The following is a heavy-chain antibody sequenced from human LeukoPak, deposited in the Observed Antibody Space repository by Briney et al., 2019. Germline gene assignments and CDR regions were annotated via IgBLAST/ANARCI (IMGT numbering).Heavy chain of an antibody. CDR3: ARGSTVRDMDV. CDR1: GGSISSYY. Sequence: SETLSFTCTVSGGSISSYYWSWIRQPPGKGLEWIGYIYYSGSTNYNASLKSRVTISVDTSKNQFSLKLNSVTAADTAVYYCARGSTVRDMDVWGKGTTVTVSS. D-gene: IGHD4-11*01. J-gene: IGHJ6*03. V-gene: IGHV4-59*01. CDR2: IYYSGST.